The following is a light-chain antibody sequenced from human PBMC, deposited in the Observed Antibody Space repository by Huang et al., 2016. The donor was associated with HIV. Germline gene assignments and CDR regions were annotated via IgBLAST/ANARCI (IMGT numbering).Light chain of an antibody. Sequence: DIQMTQSPSSVSASVGDRVTISCRTSQGISGWLAWYQQRPGKAPKLLIYAGSSLQSGVPSRFSGSGSGTDFALTISSLQPEDSATYYCQQANSFPHLTFGGGTKVEIK. CDR3: QQANSFPHLT. J-gene: IGKJ4*01. CDR1: QGISGW. V-gene: IGKV1-12*01. CDR2: AGS.